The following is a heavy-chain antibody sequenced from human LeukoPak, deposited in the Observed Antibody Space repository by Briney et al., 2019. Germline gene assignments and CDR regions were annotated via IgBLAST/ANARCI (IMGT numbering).Heavy chain of an antibody. J-gene: IGHJ5*02. CDR3: AREVAVVPTATRDLGWVDP. Sequence: PSETLSLTCTVSGYSISDGYHWGWIRQPPGKGLEWIGSIYHSGSTYYNPSLKNRVSISVDTSKNQFSLKLNSVTAADTAVYYCAREVAVVPTATRDLGWVDPWGQGALVTVSS. V-gene: IGHV4-38-2*02. D-gene: IGHD2-2*01. CDR2: IYHSGST. CDR1: GYSISDGYH.